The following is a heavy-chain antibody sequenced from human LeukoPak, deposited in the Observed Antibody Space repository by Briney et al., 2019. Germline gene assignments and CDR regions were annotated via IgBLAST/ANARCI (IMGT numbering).Heavy chain of an antibody. V-gene: IGHV1-69*05. D-gene: IGHD4-17*01. CDR2: IIPIFGTA. J-gene: IGHJ6*03. CDR3: ARVPDVGDYERYYRENYYYYYMDV. CDR1: GGTFSSYA. Sequence: GASVKVSCKASGGTFSSYAISWVRQAPGQGLEWMGGIIPIFGTANYAQKFQGRVTITTDESTSTAYMELSSLRSEDTAVYYCARVPDVGDYERYYRENYYYYYMDVWGKGTTVTVSS.